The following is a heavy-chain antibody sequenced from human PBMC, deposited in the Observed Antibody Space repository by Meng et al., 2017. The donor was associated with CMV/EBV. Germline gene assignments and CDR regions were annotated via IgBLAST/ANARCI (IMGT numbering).Heavy chain of an antibody. CDR3: TRDCSSTSCYMEELNWFDP. CDR2: IIPIFGTA. CDR1: GGTFSSYA. D-gene: IGHD2-2*02. Sequence: SVKVSCKASGGTFSSYAISWVRQAPGQGLEWMGGIIPIFGTANYAQKFQGRVTITTDESTSTAYMELSSLRSEDTAVYYCTRDCSSTSCYMEELNWFDPWGQGTLVTVSS. V-gene: IGHV1-69*05. J-gene: IGHJ5*02.